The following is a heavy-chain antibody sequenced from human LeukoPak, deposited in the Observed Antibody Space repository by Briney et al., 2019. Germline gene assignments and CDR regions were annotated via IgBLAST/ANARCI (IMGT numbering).Heavy chain of an antibody. CDR1: GFTFSSYW. CDR3: AKNSGYSWQYFFDY. CDR2: INSDGSST. D-gene: IGHD6-25*01. V-gene: IGHV3-74*01. J-gene: IGHJ4*02. Sequence: GSLRLSCAASGFTFSSYWMHWVRQAPGKGLVWASRINSDGSSTSYADSVKGRFTISRDNSKNTLYLQMNSLRAEDAAVYFCAKNSGYSWQYFFDYWGQGTLVTVSS.